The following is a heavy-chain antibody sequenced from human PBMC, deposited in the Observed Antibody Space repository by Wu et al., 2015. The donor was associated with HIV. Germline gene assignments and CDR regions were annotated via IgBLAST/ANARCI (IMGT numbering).Heavy chain of an antibody. V-gene: IGHV1-2*02. CDR1: DYTFTNYY. D-gene: IGHD4-11*01. Sequence: QVQLVQSGAEVKKPGASVEGSPAGLLDYTFTNYYIHWLRQAPGQGLEWMAWINPSGGATIYAEDFEGRVTVTRDTSSETVYMELSGLTSGDTAIYYCARDATPITTEFDFWGQGTLITVSS. CDR2: INPSGGAT. J-gene: IGHJ4*02. CDR3: ARDATPITTEFDF.